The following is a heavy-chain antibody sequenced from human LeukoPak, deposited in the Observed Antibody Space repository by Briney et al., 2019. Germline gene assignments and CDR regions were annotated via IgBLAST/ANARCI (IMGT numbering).Heavy chain of an antibody. CDR2: MNNDGSTT. Sequence: AGGSLRLSCAASGFTFGTYWMHWVRQAPGKGLVWVSRMNNDGSTTNYADSVKGRFTISRDNAKNTLYLQMNSLRAEDTGVYYCATAGNYRFDYWGLGTLVTVSS. D-gene: IGHD1-7*01. CDR3: ATAGNYRFDY. CDR1: GFTFGTYW. J-gene: IGHJ4*02. V-gene: IGHV3-74*01.